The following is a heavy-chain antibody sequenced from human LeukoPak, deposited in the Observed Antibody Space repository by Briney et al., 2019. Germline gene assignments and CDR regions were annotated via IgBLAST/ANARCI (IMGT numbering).Heavy chain of an antibody. J-gene: IGHJ4*02. CDR2: IYYIGST. D-gene: IGHD3-22*01. CDR3: ARPYGAYYYDSSGYPSSFDY. V-gene: IGHV4-39*01. Sequence: SETLSLTCTVSGGSISSSSYYWGWFRQPPGKGLEWIGGIYYIGSTYYNPSLKSRVTISVDTSKNQFSLKLSSVTAADTAVYYCARPYGAYYYDSSGYPSSFDYWGQGTLVTVSS. CDR1: GGSISSSSYY.